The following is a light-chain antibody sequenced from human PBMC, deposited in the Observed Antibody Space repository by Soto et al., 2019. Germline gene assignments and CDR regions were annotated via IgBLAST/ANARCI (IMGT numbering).Light chain of an antibody. CDR2: GVS. CDR3: QHYDNSAALT. V-gene: IGKV3-20*01. Sequence: EIVLTQSTGNLSLSPGDSATLFCRASPTVSSNCLAWYQQKPGQDTRLLIYGVSSRATGIPDRFSGSGSGTDFTLTISRLQPEDFAVYYCQHYDNSAALTFGGGTNVEIK. J-gene: IGKJ4*01. CDR1: PTVSSNC.